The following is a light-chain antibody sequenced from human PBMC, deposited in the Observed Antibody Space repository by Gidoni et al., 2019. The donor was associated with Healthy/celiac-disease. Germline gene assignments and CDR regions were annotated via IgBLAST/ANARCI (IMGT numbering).Light chain of an antibody. CDR2: EGS. Sequence: QSALTQPASVSGSPGQSITISCTGTSSDAGSYNLVSWYQQHPGKAPKLMIYEGSKRPSGVSNRFSGSKSGNTASLTISGLQAEDEADYYCCSYAGSSTLPLYVFGTGTKVTVL. CDR3: CSYAGSSTLPLYV. V-gene: IGLV2-23*03. CDR1: SSDAGSYNL. J-gene: IGLJ1*01.